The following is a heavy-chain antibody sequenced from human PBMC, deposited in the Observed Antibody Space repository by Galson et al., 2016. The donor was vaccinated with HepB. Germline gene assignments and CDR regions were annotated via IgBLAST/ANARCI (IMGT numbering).Heavy chain of an antibody. CDR1: CGSIGRHTYY. CDR2: LFYTGTT. Sequence: SETLSLTCSLSCGSIGRHTYYWGWIRQPPGKGLEWIGGLFYTGTTFYNPSLKSRVSISVDTSQSQFSLNLNSVTAADTSFYYCARREDGYSSAYHFDYWGRGTLVTVSS. CDR3: ARREDGYSSAYHFDY. D-gene: IGHD5-24*01. V-gene: IGHV4-39*01. J-gene: IGHJ4*02.